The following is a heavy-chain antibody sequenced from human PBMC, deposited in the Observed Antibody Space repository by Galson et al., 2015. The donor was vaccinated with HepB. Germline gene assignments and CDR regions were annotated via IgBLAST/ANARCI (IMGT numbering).Heavy chain of an antibody. J-gene: IGHJ4*02. CDR1: GYTFTMYG. CDR2: IYPYTGNR. V-gene: IGHV1-18*04. D-gene: IGHD3-22*01. Sequence: SVKVSCKASGYTFTMYGISWVRQAPGQGLEWMGWIYPYTGNRNYAQRFQDRATMTTDTSTNTAYMELRRLRSDDTAMYYCARDPDDTNGYYNSFDHWGQGIQVTVSS. CDR3: ARDPDDTNGYYNSFDH.